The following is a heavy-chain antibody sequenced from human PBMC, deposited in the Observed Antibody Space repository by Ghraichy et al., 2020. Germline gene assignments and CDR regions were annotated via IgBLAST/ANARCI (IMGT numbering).Heavy chain of an antibody. CDR2: ITDSADGT. D-gene: IGHD1-26*01. CDR3: AKLGGPTRWYYFDY. V-gene: IGHV3-23*01. J-gene: IGHJ4*02. CDR1: GFTFSNYA. Sequence: GGSLRLSCAASGFTFSNYAMTWVRQAPGKGLEWVSVITDSADGTYYADSVKGRFTISRDNSNNTLYLQMKSLKAEDTAVYYCAKLGGPTRWYYFDYWGQGTLVTISS.